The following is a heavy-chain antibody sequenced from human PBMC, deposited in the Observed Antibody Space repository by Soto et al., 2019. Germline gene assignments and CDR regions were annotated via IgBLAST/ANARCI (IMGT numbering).Heavy chain of an antibody. CDR1: GVSFSGYA. V-gene: IGHV1-69*13. Sequence: SVKISCKASGVSFSGYAYSWVRQAPGQGLEWMGGIMPLFGKPDYAQKFQGRVTITADESTSTTYMELSSLRSEDTALYFCASASSTSWLYYFDYWGQGTRVTVSS. D-gene: IGHD2-2*01. J-gene: IGHJ4*02. CDR3: ASASSTSWLYYFDY. CDR2: IMPLFGKP.